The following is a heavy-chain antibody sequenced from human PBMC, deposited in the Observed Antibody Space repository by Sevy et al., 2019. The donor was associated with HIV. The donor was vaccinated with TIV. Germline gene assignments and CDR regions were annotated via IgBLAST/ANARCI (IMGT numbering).Heavy chain of an antibody. CDR1: GFTVRTNY. CDR2: IFSGGTT. J-gene: IGHJ4*02. Sequence: GGSLRLSCAASGFTVRTNYMSWVRQAPGKGLEWVSGIFSGGTTYYEDSVKGRFTISRDNSRNTLYLQMNSLTAEDTAVYYCATKRNYYDSSGYCDYWGQGVLVTVSS. V-gene: IGHV3-53*01. CDR3: ATKRNYYDSSGYCDY. D-gene: IGHD3-22*01.